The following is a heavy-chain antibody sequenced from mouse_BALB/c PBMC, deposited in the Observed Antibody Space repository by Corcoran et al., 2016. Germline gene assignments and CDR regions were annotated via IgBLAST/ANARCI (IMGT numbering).Heavy chain of an antibody. V-gene: IGHV1S136*01. CDR1: GYTFTSYV. CDR2: INPYNDGT. CDR3: ARRGWDWYFDV. J-gene: IGHJ1*01. D-gene: IGHD3-2*02. Sequence: EVQLHQTGPELVKPGASVKMSCKASGYTFTSYVMHWVKQKPGQGLEWSGYINPYNDGTKYNEKFKGKATLTSDKSSSTAYMELSSLTSEDSAVYDCARRGWDWYFDVWGAGTTVTVSS.